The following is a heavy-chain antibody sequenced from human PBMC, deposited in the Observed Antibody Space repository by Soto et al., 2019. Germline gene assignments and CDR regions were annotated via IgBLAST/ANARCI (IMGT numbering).Heavy chain of an antibody. V-gene: IGHV4-59*01. CDR2: IYYSGST. J-gene: IGHJ4*02. CDR1: GVSISSYY. CDR3: ARGRITMVRGVITGYFDY. Sequence: SETLSLTCTVSGVSISSYYWSWIRQPPGKGLEWIGYIYYSGSTNYNPSLKSRVTISVDTSKHQFSLKLSSVTAADTAVYYCARGRITMVRGVITGYFDYWGQGTLVTVSS. D-gene: IGHD3-10*01.